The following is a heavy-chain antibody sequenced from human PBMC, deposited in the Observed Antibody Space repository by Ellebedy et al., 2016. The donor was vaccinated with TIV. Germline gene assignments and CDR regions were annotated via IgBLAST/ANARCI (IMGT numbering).Heavy chain of an antibody. V-gene: IGHV4-59*01. D-gene: IGHD5-12*01. Sequence: SETLSLTXTVSGGSLSGFHWSWIRQTPGKGLEWIGYISYSGVTSYNPSLKSRVIISVDTSKNQFSLNLSSVTAADTAVYYCARGQGRRKATDYWGQGTLVTVSS. CDR1: GGSLSGFH. CDR3: ARGQGRRKATDY. CDR2: ISYSGVT. J-gene: IGHJ4*02.